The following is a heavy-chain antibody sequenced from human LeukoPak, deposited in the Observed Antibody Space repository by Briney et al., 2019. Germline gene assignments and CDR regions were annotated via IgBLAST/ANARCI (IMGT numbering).Heavy chain of an antibody. Sequence: GASVKVSCKASGYTFTSYYMHWVRQAPGQGLEWMGIINPSGGSTSYAQKFQGRVTMTRDTSTSTVYMELSSLRSEDTAVYYCAREQARYYYDSSGTPLRYFDYWGQGTLVTVSS. D-gene: IGHD3-22*01. V-gene: IGHV1-46*01. CDR3: AREQARYYYDSSGTPLRYFDY. CDR1: GYTFTSYY. J-gene: IGHJ4*02. CDR2: INPSGGST.